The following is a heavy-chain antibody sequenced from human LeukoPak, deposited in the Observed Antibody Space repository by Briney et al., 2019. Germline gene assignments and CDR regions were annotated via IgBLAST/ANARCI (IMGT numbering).Heavy chain of an antibody. J-gene: IGHJ4*02. V-gene: IGHV3-66*03. CDR1: GFTVSSNS. D-gene: IGHD2-21*02. Sequence: GGSLRLSCAVSGFTVSSNSMSWVRQAPGKGLEWVSFIYSDNTHYSDSVKGRFTISRDNSKNTLYLQMNSLRAEDTAVYYCAKDIISADCYFDYWGQGTLVTVSS. CDR3: AKDIISADCYFDY. CDR2: IYSDNT.